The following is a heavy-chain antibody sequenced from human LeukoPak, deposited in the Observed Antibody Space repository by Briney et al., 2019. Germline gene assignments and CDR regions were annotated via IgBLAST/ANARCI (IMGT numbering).Heavy chain of an antibody. Sequence: SETLSLTCTVSRGSISTYYWSWIRQPPGKGLEWIGYIDYSGSTNYNPSLKSRVTISVDTSKNQFSLKLSSVTAADTAVYYCVREGAISVLDYWGQGTLVTASS. CDR2: IDYSGST. V-gene: IGHV4-59*12. D-gene: IGHD3-3*01. CDR1: RGSISTYY. J-gene: IGHJ4*02. CDR3: VREGAISVLDY.